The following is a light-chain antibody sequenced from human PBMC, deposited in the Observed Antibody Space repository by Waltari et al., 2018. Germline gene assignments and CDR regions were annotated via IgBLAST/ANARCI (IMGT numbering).Light chain of an antibody. CDR2: EVS. CDR3: SSYTSSSTWV. V-gene: IGLV2-14*01. Sequence: QSALTQPASVSGSPGQSISISCTGTSSDVGVYNYVSWYQQHPGKAPKLMIYEVSNRPSGNSNRFSGSKSDNTAPLTISGLQAEDEADYYCSSYTSSSTWVFGGGTKLTVL. J-gene: IGLJ3*02. CDR1: SSDVGVYNY.